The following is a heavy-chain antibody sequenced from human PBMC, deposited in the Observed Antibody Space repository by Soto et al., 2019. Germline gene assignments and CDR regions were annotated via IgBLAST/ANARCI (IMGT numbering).Heavy chain of an antibody. CDR2: ISSSSSYI. Sequence: EVQLVESGGGLVKPGGSLRLSCAASGFTFSSYSMNWVRQAPGQGLEWVSSISSSSSYIYYADSVKGRFTISRDNAKNSLYLQMNSLRAEDTAVYYCARDWGYYYYDGMDVWGQGTTVTVSS. J-gene: IGHJ6*02. D-gene: IGHD3-16*01. CDR3: ARDWGYYYYDGMDV. CDR1: GFTFSSYS. V-gene: IGHV3-21*01.